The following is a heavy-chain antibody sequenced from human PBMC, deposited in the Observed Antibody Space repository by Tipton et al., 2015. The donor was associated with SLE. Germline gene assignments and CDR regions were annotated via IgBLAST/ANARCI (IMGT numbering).Heavy chain of an antibody. CDR2: IYTSGST. V-gene: IGHV4-59*01. J-gene: IGHJ4*02. D-gene: IGHD6-19*01. CDR1: GGSISSYY. Sequence: TLSLTCTVSGGSISSYYWSWIRQPPGKGLEWIGYIYTSGSTNYNPPLKSRVTISVDTSKNQFSLKLSSVTAADTAVYYCARDQSSGWLNLDYWGQGTLVTVSS. CDR3: ARDQSSGWLNLDY.